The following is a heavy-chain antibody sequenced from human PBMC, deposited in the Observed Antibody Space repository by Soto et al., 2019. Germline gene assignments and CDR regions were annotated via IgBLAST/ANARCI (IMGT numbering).Heavy chain of an antibody. CDR2: INHSGST. J-gene: IGHJ6*02. Sequence: SETLSLTCAVYGGSFSGYYWSWIRQPPGKGLEWIGEINHSGSTNYNPSLKSRVTISVDTSKNQFSLKLSSVTAADTAVYYCARKVLRYFDWLLYLDYYYGMDVWGQGTTVTVSS. CDR3: ARKVLRYFDWLLYLDYYYGMDV. V-gene: IGHV4-34*01. CDR1: GGSFSGYY. D-gene: IGHD3-9*01.